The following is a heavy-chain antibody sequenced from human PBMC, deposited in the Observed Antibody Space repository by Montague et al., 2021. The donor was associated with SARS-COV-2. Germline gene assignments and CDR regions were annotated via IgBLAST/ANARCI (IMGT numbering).Heavy chain of an antibody. CDR2: VNGDGSTT. CDR3: ARGLYENSTYFGH. Sequence: SLRPSCAASGFTFSNYWMYWVRQAPGKGLVWVSRVNGDGSTTFYADSVRGRFTVSRDDAKNTLYLQMNSLRAEDTAVYYCARGLYENSTYFGHWGQGTLVTVSS. D-gene: IGHD2/OR15-2a*01. CDR1: GFTFSNYW. J-gene: IGHJ4*02. V-gene: IGHV3-74*01.